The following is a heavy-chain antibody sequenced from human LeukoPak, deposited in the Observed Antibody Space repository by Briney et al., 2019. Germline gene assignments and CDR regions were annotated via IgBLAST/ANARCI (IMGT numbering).Heavy chain of an antibody. CDR3: AKTKIVVYYFDH. Sequence: GGSLRLSCAASGFTFSSYGMHWVRQAPGKGLEWVAFIRYDGSNKYYADSVKGRFTISRDNSKNTLYLQMNSLRAEDTAVYYCAKTKIVVYYFDHWGQGTLVTVSS. CDR2: IRYDGSNK. J-gene: IGHJ4*02. D-gene: IGHD1-26*01. CDR1: GFTFSSYG. V-gene: IGHV3-30*02.